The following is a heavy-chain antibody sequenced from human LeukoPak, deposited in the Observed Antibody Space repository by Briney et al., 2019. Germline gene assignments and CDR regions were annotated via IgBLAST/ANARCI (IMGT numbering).Heavy chain of an antibody. D-gene: IGHD3-3*01. CDR1: GYSISSGYY. CDR2: IYYSGST. CDR3: ARTIRNYDFWSGAQYYYYYMDV. J-gene: IGHJ6*03. Sequence: PSETLSLTCTVSGYSISSGYYWGWIRQPPGKGLEWIGSIYYSGSTYYNPSLKSRVTISVDTSKNQFSLKLSSVTAADTAVYYCARTIRNYDFWSGAQYYYYYMDVWGKGTTVTVSS. V-gene: IGHV4-38-2*02.